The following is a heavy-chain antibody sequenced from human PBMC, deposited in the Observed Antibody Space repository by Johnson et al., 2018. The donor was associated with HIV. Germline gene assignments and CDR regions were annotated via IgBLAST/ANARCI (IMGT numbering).Heavy chain of an antibody. CDR3: ATFYYDNRDYYELASFLTDASDI. D-gene: IGHD3-22*01. Sequence: QMQLVESGGGVVQPGRSLRLSCAASGFTFSSYAMHWVRQAPGKGLEWVAVMRYDGSETYYVASVKGRFTISRDNAKNTLYLQMNSLTAEDTAVYYCATFYYDNRDYYELASFLTDASDIWGQGTMVTVSS. V-gene: IGHV3-30*04. CDR2: MRYDGSET. CDR1: GFTFSSYA. J-gene: IGHJ3*02.